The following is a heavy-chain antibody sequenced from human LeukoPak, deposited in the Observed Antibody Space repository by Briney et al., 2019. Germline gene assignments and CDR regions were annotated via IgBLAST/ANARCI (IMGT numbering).Heavy chain of an antibody. CDR2: ISSSGSTI. V-gene: IGHV3-11*01. D-gene: IGHD6-13*01. CDR1: GFTFSDYY. Sequence: GGSLILACAASGFTFSDYYMSWIRQAPGMGLEWVSYISSSGSTIYYADSVKGRFTISRDNAKNSLYLQMNSLRAEDTAVYYCARGLGSYSSSFWGQGTLVTVSS. CDR3: ARGLGSYSSSF. J-gene: IGHJ4*02.